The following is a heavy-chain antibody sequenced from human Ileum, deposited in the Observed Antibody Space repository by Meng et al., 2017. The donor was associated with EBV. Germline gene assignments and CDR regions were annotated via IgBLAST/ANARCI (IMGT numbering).Heavy chain of an antibody. CDR3: ARGSGSGGDFCDY. J-gene: IGHJ4*02. CDR1: GYTFTSFY. CDR2: INPSGGST. Sequence: QAQLVQPGAEVNKPGXSAKVACKASGYTFTSFYIHWVRQAPGQGLEWMGIINPSGGSTTYAQKFQGRVIMTRDSSTSTVYMELSSLRSEDTAVYYCARGSGSGGDFCDYWGQGTLVTVSS. D-gene: IGHD3-10*01. V-gene: IGHV1-46*01.